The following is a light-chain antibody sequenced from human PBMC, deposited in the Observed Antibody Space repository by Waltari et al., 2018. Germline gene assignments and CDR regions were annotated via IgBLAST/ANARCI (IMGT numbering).Light chain of an antibody. CDR2: KAS. J-gene: IGKJ1*01. V-gene: IGKV1-5*03. CDR1: QSINSW. Sequence: DILMTQSPSTLSASVGDRVTITCRASQSINSWLAWYQQKPGKAPKLLIYKASSLETGVPSRFSGSGSGTEFTLTISNLQPDDFATYYCQQYNTYSTFGQGTKVEIK. CDR3: QQYNTYST.